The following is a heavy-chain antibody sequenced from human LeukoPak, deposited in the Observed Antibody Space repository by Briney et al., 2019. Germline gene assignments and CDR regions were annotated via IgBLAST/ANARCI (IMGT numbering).Heavy chain of an antibody. J-gene: IGHJ6*03. D-gene: IGHD1-26*01. CDR1: GFTFSSYA. CDR2: IRGSGDRT. V-gene: IGHV3-23*01. Sequence: GGSLRLSCAASGFTFSSYAMSWVRQAPGKGLEWVSAIRGSGDRTHYADSVKGRFTISRDNSKNTLYLQMDSLRAEDTAVYYCAKDSKVVGATFRSYHYMDVWGKGTAVTVSS. CDR3: AKDSKVVGATFRSYHYMDV.